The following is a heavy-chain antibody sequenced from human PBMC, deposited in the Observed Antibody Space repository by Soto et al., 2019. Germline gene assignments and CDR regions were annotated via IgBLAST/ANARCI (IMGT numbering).Heavy chain of an antibody. V-gene: IGHV4-4*02. CDR3: ARGGGFPALRFLERLAYKRNWFDP. CDR2: IYHSGST. J-gene: IGHJ5*02. D-gene: IGHD3-3*01. Sequence: KPSETLSLTCAVSGGSISSSNWWSWVRQPPGKGLEWIGEIYHSGSTNYNPSLKSRVTISVDKSKNQFSLKLSSVTAADTAVYYCARGGGFPALRFLERLAYKRNWFDPWGQGTLVTVSS. CDR1: GGSISSSNW.